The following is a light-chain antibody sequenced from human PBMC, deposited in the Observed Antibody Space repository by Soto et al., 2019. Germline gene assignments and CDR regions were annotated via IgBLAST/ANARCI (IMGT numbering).Light chain of an antibody. CDR2: GAS. CDR3: QQYNDWPRT. Sequence: ELVMAQSPATLSVSPGERTTLSCTASQSVSNKLAWYQQNPGQAPRLLIYGASTRATGIPARFSGSGSWTEFTLTISSLQSEDFAVYYCQQYNDWPRTFGQGTKVEIK. V-gene: IGKV3-15*01. CDR1: QSVSNK. J-gene: IGKJ1*01.